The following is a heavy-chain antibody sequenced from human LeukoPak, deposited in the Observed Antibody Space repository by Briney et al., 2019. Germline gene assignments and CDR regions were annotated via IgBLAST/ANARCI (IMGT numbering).Heavy chain of an antibody. CDR3: ARGEVVVAANNWFDP. Sequence: SETLSLTCTVSGYSISSGYYWGWIRQPPGKGLEWIGSIYHSGSTYYNPSLKSRVTISVDTSKNQFSLKLSSVTAADTAVYYCARGEVVVAANNWFDPWGQGTLVTVSS. D-gene: IGHD2-15*01. CDR2: IYHSGST. J-gene: IGHJ5*02. V-gene: IGHV4-38-2*02. CDR1: GYSISSGYY.